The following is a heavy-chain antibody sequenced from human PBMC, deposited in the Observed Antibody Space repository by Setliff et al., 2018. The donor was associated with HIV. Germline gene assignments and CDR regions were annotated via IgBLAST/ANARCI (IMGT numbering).Heavy chain of an antibody. D-gene: IGHD4-17*01. CDR1: GFTLRSYA. J-gene: IGHJ4*02. V-gene: IGHV3-23*01. Sequence: PGESLRLSCEASGFTLRSYAMYWVRQAPGKGLEWVAGISGAGATTYYADSVKGRFTISRDNSKDTLYLRMNSLRAEDTAVYYCAKDGYSDYLNSYFDYWGQGTLVTVSS. CDR2: ISGAGATT. CDR3: AKDGYSDYLNSYFDY.